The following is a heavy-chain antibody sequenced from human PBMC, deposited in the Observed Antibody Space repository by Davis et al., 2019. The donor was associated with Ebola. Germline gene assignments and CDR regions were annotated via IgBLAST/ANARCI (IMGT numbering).Heavy chain of an antibody. V-gene: IGHV1-69*04. CDR2: IIPILGIT. CDR3: TRVGATGVY. J-gene: IGHJ4*02. Sequence: SVKVSCKASGYTFTSYDINWVRQATGQGLEWMGRIIPILGITNYAQKFQGRVTITADKSTSTAYMELSSLTSDDTAVYYCTRVGATGVYWGQGTLVTVSS. CDR1: GYTFTSYD. D-gene: IGHD1-26*01.